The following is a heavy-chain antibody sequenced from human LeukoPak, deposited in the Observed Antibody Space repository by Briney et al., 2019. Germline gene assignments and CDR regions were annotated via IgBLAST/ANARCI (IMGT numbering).Heavy chain of an antibody. CDR3: ARSPHILTGENFDY. CDR2: INPNSGGT. Sequence: GASVKVSCKASGYTFTGYYMHWVRQAPGQGLEWMGWINPNSGGTNYAQKFQGRVTMTRDTSISTAYMELSRLRSNDTAVYYCARSPHILTGENFDYWGQGTLVTVSS. J-gene: IGHJ4*02. D-gene: IGHD3-9*01. V-gene: IGHV1-2*02. CDR1: GYTFTGYY.